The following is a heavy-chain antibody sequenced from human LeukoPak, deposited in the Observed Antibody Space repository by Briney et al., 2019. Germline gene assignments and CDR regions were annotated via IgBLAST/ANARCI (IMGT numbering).Heavy chain of an antibody. J-gene: IGHJ4*02. CDR3: AKETDAGFDY. CDR1: GFTFSSYA. CDR2: ISGSGGTT. D-gene: IGHD1-1*01. Sequence: GGSLRLSCAASGFTFSSYAMGWVRQAPGKGLEWVSAISGSGGTTYYADSVKGRFSISRDNSKNTLYLQMNSLRAEDTAVYYCAKETDAGFDYWGQGTLVTVSS. V-gene: IGHV3-23*01.